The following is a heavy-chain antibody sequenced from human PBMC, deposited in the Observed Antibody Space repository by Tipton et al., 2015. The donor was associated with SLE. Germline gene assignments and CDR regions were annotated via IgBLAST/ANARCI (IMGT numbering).Heavy chain of an antibody. Sequence: TLSLTCNVSGASISSSSYYWGWIRQPPGKGLEWIGSIYYSGSTYYNPSLRSRVTISVDTSKNQFSLKVNSVTAADTAVYYCARVLGGDDPLYYFDVWGRGTLVTVSS. J-gene: IGHJ2*01. D-gene: IGHD2-21*01. V-gene: IGHV4-39*07. CDR1: GASISSSSYY. CDR2: IYYSGST. CDR3: ARVLGGDDPLYYFDV.